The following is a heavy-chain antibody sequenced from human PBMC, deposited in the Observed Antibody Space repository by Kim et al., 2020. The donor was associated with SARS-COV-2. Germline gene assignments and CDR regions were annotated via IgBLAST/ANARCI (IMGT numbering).Heavy chain of an antibody. CDR3: AKDMIIGITMDQGAMAV. D-gene: IGHD3-10*01. V-gene: IGHV3-9*01. CDR2: ISWNSGSI. J-gene: IGHJ6*02. Sequence: GGSLRLSCAASGFTFDDYAMHWVRQAPGKGLEWVSGISWNSGSICYADSVKGRFTISRDNAKNSLYLQMNSLRAEDTALYYCAKDMIIGITMDQGAMAVWGQGTTVTVSS. CDR1: GFTFDDYA.